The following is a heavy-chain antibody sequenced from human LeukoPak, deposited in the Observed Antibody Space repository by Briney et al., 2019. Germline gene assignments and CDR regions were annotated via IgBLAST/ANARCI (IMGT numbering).Heavy chain of an antibody. V-gene: IGHV3-21*01. J-gene: IGHJ4*02. CDR1: GFTFSNAW. Sequence: PGGSLRLSCAASGFTFSNAWMNWVRQAPGKGLEWVSSINGDGRYIYYADSMKGRFTISRDNAKNSLYLQMNSLRAEDTAMYYCVRVWGHSGYDYFPFDYWGQGTLVTVSS. CDR2: INGDGRYI. D-gene: IGHD5-12*01. CDR3: VRVWGHSGYDYFPFDY.